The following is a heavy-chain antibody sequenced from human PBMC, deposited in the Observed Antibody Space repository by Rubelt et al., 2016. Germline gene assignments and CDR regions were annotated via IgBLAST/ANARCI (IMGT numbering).Heavy chain of an antibody. CDR2: IYYSGST. J-gene: IGHJ5*02. D-gene: IGHD1-7*01. Sequence: QVQLQQWGAGLLKPSETLSLTCAVYGGSFSGYYWSWIRQPPGKGLEWIGSIYYSGSTYYNPSLKGRVTISVDTSKNQFSRKLSSVTAADTAVYYCARHGDNWNYVYAGWFGPWGQGTLVTVSS. V-gene: IGHV4-34*01. CDR3: ARHGDNWNYVYAGWFGP. CDR1: GGSFSGYY.